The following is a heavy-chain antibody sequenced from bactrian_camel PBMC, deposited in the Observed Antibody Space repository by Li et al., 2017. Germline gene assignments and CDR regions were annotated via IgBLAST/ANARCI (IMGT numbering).Heavy chain of an antibody. V-gene: IGHV3S54*01. CDR3: TLARMDWTPGILD. J-gene: IGHJ4*01. Sequence: HVQLVESGGGSVQAGSSLTLSCVASGYMPSTTCMGWFRQAPGKEREGVAVIYPGSGRTWYADSVKGRFTISQDNAKNTVSLQRNSLKPEDTAVYYCTLARMDWTPGILDWGQGTQVTVS. D-gene: IGHD1*01. CDR2: IYPGSGRT. CDR1: GYMPSTTC.